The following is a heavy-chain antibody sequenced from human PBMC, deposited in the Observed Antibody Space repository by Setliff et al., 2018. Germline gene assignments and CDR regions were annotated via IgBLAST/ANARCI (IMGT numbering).Heavy chain of an antibody. J-gene: IGHJ4*02. CDR1: GFTFSTYS. Sequence: QPGGSLRLSCEASGFTFSTYSMNWVRQAPGKGLEWVSYISRTSDTRHYADSVKGRFTISRDNAKNSVYLQMSSLRAEDTAVYYCARDLHWGFDYWGLGTLVTVSS. V-gene: IGHV3-48*01. CDR3: ARDLHWGFDY. CDR2: ISRTSDTR. D-gene: IGHD7-27*01.